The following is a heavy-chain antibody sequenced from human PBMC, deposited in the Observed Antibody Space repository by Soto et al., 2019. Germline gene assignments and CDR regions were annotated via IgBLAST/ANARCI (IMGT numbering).Heavy chain of an antibody. CDR1: GFSLSTSAVG. Sequence: QITLKESGPTLVKPTQTLTLSCTFSGFSLSTSAVGVAWIRQPPGKALEWLALIYWDDDNHYSPSLKSRLTVTKDTSKNQVILTMTNMDPVDTATYYCAHTAGWIHATWGQGTQVTVSS. CDR2: IYWDDDN. CDR3: AHTAGWIHAT. J-gene: IGHJ5*02. V-gene: IGHV2-5*02. D-gene: IGHD5-18*01.